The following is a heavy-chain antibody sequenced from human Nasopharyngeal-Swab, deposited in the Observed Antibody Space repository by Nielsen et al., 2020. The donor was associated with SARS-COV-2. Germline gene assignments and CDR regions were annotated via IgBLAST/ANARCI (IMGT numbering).Heavy chain of an antibody. V-gene: IGHV3-30*18. CDR3: AKDSVIFDYSRHWYFDL. CDR2: ISYDGSNK. J-gene: IGHJ2*01. CDR1: GFTFSSYG. D-gene: IGHD3/OR15-3a*01. Sequence: GESLKISCAASGFTFSSYGMHWVRQAQGKGLEWVAVISYDGSNKYYADSVKGRFTISRDNSKNTLYLQMNSLRAEDTAVYYCAKDSVIFDYSRHWYFDLWGRGTLVTVSS.